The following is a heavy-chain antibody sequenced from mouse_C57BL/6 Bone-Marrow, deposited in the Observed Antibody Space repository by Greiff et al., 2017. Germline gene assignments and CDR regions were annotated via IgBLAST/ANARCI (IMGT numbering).Heavy chain of an antibody. Sequence: QVQLQESGAELVRPGASVTLSCKASGYTFTDYEMHWVKQTPVHGLEWIGAIDPETGGTAYNQKFKGKAILTADKSSSTAYMGLRSLTSEDSAVYYCTRADNWSGKDFDYWGQGTTLTVSA. CDR2: IDPETGGT. V-gene: IGHV1-15*01. J-gene: IGHJ2*01. CDR3: TRADNWSGKDFDY. CDR1: GYTFTDYE. D-gene: IGHD4-1*02.